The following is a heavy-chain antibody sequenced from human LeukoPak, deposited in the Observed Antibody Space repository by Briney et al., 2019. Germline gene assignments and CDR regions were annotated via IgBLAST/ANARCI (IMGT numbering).Heavy chain of an antibody. D-gene: IGHD3-10*01. Sequence: SETLSLTCTVSGDSISNYYWNWIRQPPGKGLEWIGHRSDSGSTNYNPSLKSRVTISIDTSKKHFSLQLRSVTTTDTAVYYCARALWFGELYAMDVWGQGTTVTVSS. CDR1: GDSISNYY. J-gene: IGHJ6*02. V-gene: IGHV4-59*01. CDR3: ARALWFGELYAMDV. CDR2: RSDSGST.